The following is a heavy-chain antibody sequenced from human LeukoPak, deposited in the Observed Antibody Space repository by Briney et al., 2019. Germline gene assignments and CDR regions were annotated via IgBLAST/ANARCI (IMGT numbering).Heavy chain of an antibody. CDR2: ITEDGSEQ. J-gene: IGHJ4*02. V-gene: IGHV3-7*01. Sequence: GGAPRVSCAASGFTFSSYWMSWVRQAAGKGLELVANITEDGSEQYYVDSVKGRFTISRDNAKNSLYLQMNSLRAEDTAVYYCARRLGGLFDYWGQGTLVTVSS. CDR3: ARRLGGLFDY. CDR1: GFTFSSYW. D-gene: IGHD3-10*01.